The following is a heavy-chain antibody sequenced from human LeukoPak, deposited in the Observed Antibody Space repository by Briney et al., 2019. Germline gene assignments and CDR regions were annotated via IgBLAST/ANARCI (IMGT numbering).Heavy chain of an antibody. CDR3: AREANAFDI. CDR1: GFTFNTYV. J-gene: IGHJ3*02. Sequence: PGGSLRLSCAASGFTFNTYVMHWVRQSPGKGLEWVAGLSQDGSNEYYADSVKGRFTISRDNSKNTLYVQANSLRVDDTAVYYCAREANAFDIWGQGTMVTVSS. V-gene: IGHV3-30*04. CDR2: LSQDGSNE.